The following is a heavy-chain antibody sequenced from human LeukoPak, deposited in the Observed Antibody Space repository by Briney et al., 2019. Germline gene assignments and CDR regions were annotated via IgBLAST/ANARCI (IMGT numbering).Heavy chain of an antibody. D-gene: IGHD2/OR15-2a*01. J-gene: IGHJ4*02. Sequence: NPSETLSLTCNVSGGSISSGDYYWSWIRQHPGKGLEWIGYIYYSGSTYYNPSLKSRVMISVDTSKNQFSLRLSSVTAADTAVYYCARENRPFCPFAFWGQGVMVTVSS. V-gene: IGHV4-31*03. CDR1: GGSISSGDYY. CDR2: IYYSGST. CDR3: ARENRPFCPFAF.